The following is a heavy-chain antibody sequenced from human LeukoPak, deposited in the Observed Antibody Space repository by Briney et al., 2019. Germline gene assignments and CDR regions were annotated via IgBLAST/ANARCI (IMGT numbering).Heavy chain of an antibody. CDR1: GYTFTSFY. CDR2: INPSGGTT. CDR3: ARGQRTYFDY. Sequence: GASVKVSCKASGYTFTSFYIHWVRQAPGQGLEWMAIINPSGGTTRYAQKFQGRVTMTRDTSTSTVYMELSSLRSEDTAVYYCARGQRTYFDYWGQGTLVTVSS. D-gene: IGHD6-25*01. V-gene: IGHV1-46*01. J-gene: IGHJ4*02.